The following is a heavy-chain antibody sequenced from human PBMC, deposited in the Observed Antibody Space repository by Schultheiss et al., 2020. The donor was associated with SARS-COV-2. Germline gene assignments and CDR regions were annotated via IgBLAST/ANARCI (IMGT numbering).Heavy chain of an antibody. CDR1: GGSSSDYY. J-gene: IGHJ4*02. CDR2: FGRTGTT. V-gene: IGHV4-59*08. D-gene: IGHD6-19*01. Sequence: GSLRLSCTVSGGSSSDYYWSWIRQPPGKGLEWIGYFGRTGTTKYNPSLASRVAVSVDTARNQFSLTLTSVTAADTAVYYCARLYTSGPEFCFDFWGQGTRVTVSS. CDR3: ARLYTSGPEFCFDF.